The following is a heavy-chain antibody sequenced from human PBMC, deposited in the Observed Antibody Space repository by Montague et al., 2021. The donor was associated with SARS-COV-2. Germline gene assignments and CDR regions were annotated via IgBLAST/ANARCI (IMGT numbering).Heavy chain of an antibody. J-gene: IGHJ4*02. CDR2: IHYRGTT. CDR1: NGSIIGHY. V-gene: IGHV4-59*08. D-gene: IGHD3-10*01. CDR3: ARLGGSGSYLAFDY. Sequence: SETLSLTCTVSNGSIIGHYWTWIRQSPWRGLEWLAYIHYRGTTDYNPSLKSRLTLSVDTSKHQFSLTLTSLTAADTAIYYCARLGGSGSYLAFDYWGQGTLVTVSS.